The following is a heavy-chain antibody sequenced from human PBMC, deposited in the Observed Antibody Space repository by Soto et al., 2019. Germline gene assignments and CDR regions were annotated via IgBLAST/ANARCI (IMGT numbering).Heavy chain of an antibody. Sequence: PSETLSLTCAVYGGSFSGYYWSWIRQPPGKGLEWIGEINHSGSTNYNPSLKSRVTISVDTSKNQFSLKLSSVTAADTAVYYCARGQLDRAHVLRYFDWLLSYWGQGTLVTVSS. CDR3: ARGQLDRAHVLRYFDWLLSY. CDR2: INHSGST. D-gene: IGHD3-9*01. CDR1: GGSFSGYY. J-gene: IGHJ4*02. V-gene: IGHV4-34*01.